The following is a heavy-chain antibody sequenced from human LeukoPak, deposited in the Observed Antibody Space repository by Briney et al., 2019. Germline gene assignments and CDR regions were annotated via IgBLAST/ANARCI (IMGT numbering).Heavy chain of an antibody. Sequence: ASVKVSCKASGYTFTSYGISWVRRAPGQGLEWMGWISAYNGNTNYAQKLQGRVTMTTDTSTSTAYMELRSLRSDDTAVYYCARIPLRELYFDYWGQGTLVTVSS. V-gene: IGHV1-18*01. D-gene: IGHD1-26*01. CDR2: ISAYNGNT. CDR3: ARIPLRELYFDY. J-gene: IGHJ4*02. CDR1: GYTFTSYG.